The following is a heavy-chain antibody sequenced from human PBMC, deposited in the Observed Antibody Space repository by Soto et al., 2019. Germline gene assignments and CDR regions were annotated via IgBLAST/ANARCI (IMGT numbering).Heavy chain of an antibody. J-gene: IGHJ4*02. CDR3: AKPFQGRYSYAYSLIDY. Sequence: GGSLRLSCAASGFTFSSYAMSWVRQAPGKGLEWVSAISGSGGSTYYADSVKGRFTISRDNSKNTLYLQMNSLRAEDTAVYYCAKPFQGRYSYAYSLIDYWGQGTLVTVSS. CDR1: GFTFSSYA. D-gene: IGHD5-18*01. V-gene: IGHV3-23*01. CDR2: ISGSGGST.